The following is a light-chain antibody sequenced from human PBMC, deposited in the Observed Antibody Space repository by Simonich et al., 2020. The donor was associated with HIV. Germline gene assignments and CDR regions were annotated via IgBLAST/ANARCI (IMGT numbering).Light chain of an antibody. CDR3: SSYTTRNTYVV. CDR2: EDN. J-gene: IGLJ2*01. Sequence: SYELTQPHSVSVSPGQTARITCSGDALPKKYAYWYQQKSGQAPVLVIYEDNKRPSGIPERFSASSSGKMATLTISGAQVEDEADYHCSSYTTRNTYVVFGGGTKLTVL. V-gene: IGLV3-10*01. CDR1: ALPKKY.